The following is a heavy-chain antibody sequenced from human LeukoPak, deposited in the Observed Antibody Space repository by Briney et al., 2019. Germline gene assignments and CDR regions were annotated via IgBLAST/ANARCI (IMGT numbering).Heavy chain of an antibody. J-gene: IGHJ4*02. CDR1: RGTFSSYA. V-gene: IGHV1-69*13. CDR2: IIPIFGTA. CDR3: ARAPAFYGSGSYYYFDY. Sequence: SVKVSCKASRGTFSSYAISWVRQAPGQGLEWMGGIIPIFGTANYAQKFQGRVTITADESTSTAYMELSSLRSEDTAVYYCARAPAFYGSGSYYYFDYWGQGTLVTVSS. D-gene: IGHD3-10*01.